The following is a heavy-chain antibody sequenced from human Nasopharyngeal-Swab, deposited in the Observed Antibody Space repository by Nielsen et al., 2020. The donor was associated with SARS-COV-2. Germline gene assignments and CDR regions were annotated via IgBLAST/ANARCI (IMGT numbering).Heavy chain of an antibody. D-gene: IGHD6-19*01. CDR2: INAGNGNT. J-gene: IGHJ4*02. CDR1: GYTFTSYA. Sequence: ASVKVSYKASGYTFTSYAMHWVRQAPGQRLEWMGWINAGNGNTKYSQKFQGRVTITRDTSASTAYMELSSLRSEDTAVYYCARDGGAVAGPDYWGQGTLVTVSS. CDR3: ARDGGAVAGPDY. V-gene: IGHV1-3*01.